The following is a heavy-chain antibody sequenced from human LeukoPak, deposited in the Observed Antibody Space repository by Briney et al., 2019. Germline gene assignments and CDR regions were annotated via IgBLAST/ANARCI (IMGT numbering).Heavy chain of an antibody. Sequence: GGSLRLSRAASGFTFSNAWMSWVRQAPGKGLEWVGRIKSKTDGGTTDYAAPVKGRFTISRDDSKNTLYLQMNSLKTEDTAVYYCTTDTFLYWGHDRRVDYWGQGTLVTVSS. J-gene: IGHJ4*02. V-gene: IGHV3-15*01. CDR2: IKSKTDGGTT. CDR3: TTDTFLYWGHDRRVDY. D-gene: IGHD7-27*01. CDR1: GFTFSNAW.